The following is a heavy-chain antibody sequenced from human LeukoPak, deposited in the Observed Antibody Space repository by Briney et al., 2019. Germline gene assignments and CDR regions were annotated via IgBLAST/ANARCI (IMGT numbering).Heavy chain of an antibody. J-gene: IGHJ4*02. D-gene: IGHD5-24*01. CDR2: IYTSGST. Sequence: SQTLSLTCTVSGGSISSGSYYWSWIRQPAGKGLEWIGRIYTSGSTNYNPSLKSRLTISVDTSKNQFSLKLSSVPAADTAVYYCARDGYNLDYFDYWGQGTLVTVSS. CDR1: GGSISSGSYY. V-gene: IGHV4-61*02. CDR3: ARDGYNLDYFDY.